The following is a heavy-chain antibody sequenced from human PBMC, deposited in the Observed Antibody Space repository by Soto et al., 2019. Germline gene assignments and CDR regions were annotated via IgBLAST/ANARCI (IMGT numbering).Heavy chain of an antibody. CDR2: ISYDGSNK. Sequence: GGSLRLSCAASGFTFSSYGMHWVRQAPGKGLEWVAVISYDGSNKYYADSVKGRFTISRDNSKNTLYLQMNSLRAEDTAVYYCAAINYKYYDSSGYYRSPAYWGQGTLVTVSS. V-gene: IGHV3-30*03. J-gene: IGHJ4*02. CDR3: AAINYKYYDSSGYYRSPAY. CDR1: GFTFSSYG. D-gene: IGHD3-22*01.